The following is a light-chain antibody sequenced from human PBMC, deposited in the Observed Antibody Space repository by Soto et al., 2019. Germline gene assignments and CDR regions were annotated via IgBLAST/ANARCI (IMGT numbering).Light chain of an antibody. CDR3: AAWDDSLNGYV. CDR2: INT. Sequence: VLTQPPSASGTPGQRVTISCSGSSSNIGSNPVNWYQQLPGTAPKLLIYINTQRPSGVPDRFSGSKPGTSASLAISGLQSEDEADYYCAAWDDSLNGYVFGAGTKVTVL. CDR1: SSNIGSNP. V-gene: IGLV1-44*01. J-gene: IGLJ1*01.